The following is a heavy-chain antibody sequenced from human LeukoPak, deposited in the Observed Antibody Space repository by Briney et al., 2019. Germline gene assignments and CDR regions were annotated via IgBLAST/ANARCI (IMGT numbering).Heavy chain of an antibody. CDR1: GGSISSGGYS. D-gene: IGHD1-26*01. V-gene: IGHV4-31*03. J-gene: IGHJ2*01. Sequence: SQTLSLTCTVSGGSISSGGYSWSWIRQHPGKGLEWIGYIYYSGSTYYNPSLKSRVTISVDTSKNQFSLKLSSVTAADTAVYYCARVPGSYGDEWYFDLWGRGTLVTVSS. CDR3: ARVPGSYGDEWYFDL. CDR2: IYYSGST.